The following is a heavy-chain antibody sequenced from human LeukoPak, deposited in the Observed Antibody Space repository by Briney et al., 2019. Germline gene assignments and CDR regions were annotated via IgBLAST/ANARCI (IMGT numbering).Heavy chain of an antibody. CDR3: AKVAPRWVGATLYYFDY. D-gene: IGHD1-26*01. Sequence: GGSLRLSCAASGFTFSSYAMSWVRQAPGKGLEWVSAISGSGGSTYYADSVKGRFTTSRDNSKNTLYLQMNSLRAEDTAVYYCAKVAPRWVGATLYYFDYWGQGTLVTVSS. V-gene: IGHV3-23*01. CDR2: ISGSGGST. CDR1: GFTFSSYA. J-gene: IGHJ4*02.